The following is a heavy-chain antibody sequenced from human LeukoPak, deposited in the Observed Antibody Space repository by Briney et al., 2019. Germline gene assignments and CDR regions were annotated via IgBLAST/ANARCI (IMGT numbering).Heavy chain of an antibody. V-gene: IGHV1-69*06. CDR3: ARVGIGYCSDGSCYYFDY. D-gene: IGHD2-15*01. Sequence: SVKVSCTASGGTFSSYAISWVRQAPGQGLEWMGGIIPIFGTANYAQKFQGRVTITADKSTSTAYMELSSLRSEDTAVYYCARVGIGYCSDGSCYYFDYWGQGTLVTVSS. CDR2: IIPIFGTA. CDR1: GGTFSSYA. J-gene: IGHJ4*02.